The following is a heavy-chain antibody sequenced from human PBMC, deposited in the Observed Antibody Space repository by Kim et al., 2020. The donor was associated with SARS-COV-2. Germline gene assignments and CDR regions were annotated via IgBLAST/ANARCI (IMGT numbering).Heavy chain of an antibody. Sequence: SETLSLTCAVSGGSISSGGYSWSWIRQPPGKGLEWIGYIYHSGSTYYNPSLKSRVTISVDRSKNQFSLKLSSVTAADTAVYYCARAGGIAARPDYFDYWGQGTLVTVSS. V-gene: IGHV4-30-2*01. J-gene: IGHJ4*02. CDR1: GGSISSGGYS. CDR3: ARAGGIAARPDYFDY. CDR2: IYHSGST. D-gene: IGHD6-6*01.